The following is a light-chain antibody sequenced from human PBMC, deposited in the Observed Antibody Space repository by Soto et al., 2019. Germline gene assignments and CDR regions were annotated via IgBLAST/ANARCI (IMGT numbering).Light chain of an antibody. CDR3: QQYGSSLIT. V-gene: IGKV3-20*01. CDR1: QSVSSSY. Sequence: EIVLTQSPGTLSLSPGERATLSCRASQSVSSSYLAWYQQKPGQAPRLLIYGASSRATGIPDRFSGTGSGTDLTLTISRLEPEDFAVYYCQQYGSSLITFGKGTRLEIK. CDR2: GAS. J-gene: IGKJ5*01.